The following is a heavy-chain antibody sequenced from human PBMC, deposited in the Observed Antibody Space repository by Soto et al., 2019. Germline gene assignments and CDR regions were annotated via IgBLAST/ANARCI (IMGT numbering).Heavy chain of an antibody. CDR2: INSDGSAT. Sequence: EVQLVESGGGLVQPGGSLRLSCAASGFTFSRYWMHWVRQAPAKGLVWVSRINSDGSATSYADSVRGRFTISRDNAKTTLYLQMDSLRAGDTAVYYCARVFSGYDSDSGDDWGQGTLVTVSS. CDR1: GFTFSRYW. J-gene: IGHJ4*02. D-gene: IGHD5-12*01. CDR3: ARVFSGYDSDSGDD. V-gene: IGHV3-74*01.